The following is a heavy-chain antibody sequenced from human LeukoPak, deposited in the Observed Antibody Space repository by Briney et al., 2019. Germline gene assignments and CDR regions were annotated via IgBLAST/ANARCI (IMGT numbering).Heavy chain of an antibody. D-gene: IGHD1-14*01. Sequence: GGSLRLSCAASGFTFDDYAMHWVRQAPGKGLEWVSGISWNSGSIGYADPVRGRFTISRDNAKNSLYLQMNSLRAEDTALYYCAKDNRFSAEYFQYWGQGTLVTVSS. V-gene: IGHV3-9*01. CDR2: ISWNSGSI. CDR1: GFTFDDYA. CDR3: AKDNRFSAEYFQY. J-gene: IGHJ1*01.